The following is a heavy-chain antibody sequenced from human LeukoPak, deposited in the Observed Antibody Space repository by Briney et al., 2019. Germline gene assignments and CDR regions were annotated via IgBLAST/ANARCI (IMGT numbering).Heavy chain of an antibody. D-gene: IGHD2-2*01. V-gene: IGHV3-9*01. CDR3: AKAYCSSTSCRGAFDI. CDR1: GFTFDDYA. CDR2: ISWISGSI. Sequence: GGSLRLSCAASGFTFDDYAMHWVRQAPGRGLEWVSGISWISGSIGYADSVKGRFTISRDNAKNSLYLQMNSQRAEDTALYYCAKAYCSSTSCRGAFDIWGQGTMVTVSS. J-gene: IGHJ3*02.